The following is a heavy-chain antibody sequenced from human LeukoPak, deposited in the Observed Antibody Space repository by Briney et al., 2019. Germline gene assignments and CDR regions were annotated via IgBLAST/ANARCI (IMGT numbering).Heavy chain of an antibody. CDR2: IDGRGVDI. V-gene: IGHV3-23*01. CDR3: AKDRAGTPWAD. J-gene: IGHJ4*02. Sequence: PVGSLRLSCAASGFTFSTYTMTWVRQAPGKGLECVSTIDGRGVDIYYAGSVKGRFTISRDNSRNTIYLQMNSLRAEDTAFYYCAKDRAGTPWADWGQGTLVTVSS. D-gene: IGHD1-1*01. CDR1: GFTFSTYT.